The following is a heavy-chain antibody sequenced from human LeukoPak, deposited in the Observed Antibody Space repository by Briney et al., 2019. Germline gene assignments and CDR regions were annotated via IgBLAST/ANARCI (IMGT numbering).Heavy chain of an antibody. V-gene: IGHV3-74*01. Sequence: GGSLRLSCAASGFTFSSYWMHWIRQAPGKGLVWVSRINPDGSRTSYADSVKGRFTISRDNAKNTLYLQMNSLRVEDTAIYYCAMDMTGLADSWGQGTLVSVSS. D-gene: IGHD3-9*01. CDR2: INPDGSRT. J-gene: IGHJ5*02. CDR3: AMDMTGLADS. CDR1: GFTFSSYW.